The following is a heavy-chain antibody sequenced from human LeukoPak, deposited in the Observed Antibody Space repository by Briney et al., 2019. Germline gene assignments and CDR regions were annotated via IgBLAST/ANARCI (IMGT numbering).Heavy chain of an antibody. CDR3: ARGGIRVRESWYPSQPRHFDY. CDR1: GGSISSGGYS. V-gene: IGHV4-30-2*01. Sequence: PSQTLSLTCAVSGGSISSGGYSWSWIRQPPGKGLEWIGYIYHSGSTYYNPSLKSRVTISVDTSKNQFSLKLSSVTAADTAVYYCARGGIRVRESWYPSQPRHFDYWGQGTLVTVSS. J-gene: IGHJ4*02. CDR2: IYHSGST. D-gene: IGHD6-13*01.